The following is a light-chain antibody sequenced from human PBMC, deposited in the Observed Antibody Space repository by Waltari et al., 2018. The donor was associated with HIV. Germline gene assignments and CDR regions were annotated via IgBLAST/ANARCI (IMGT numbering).Light chain of an antibody. CDR1: SLRTYY. V-gene: IGLV3-19*01. J-gene: IGLJ3*02. Sequence: SSELTQDPIVSVSLGQTVTITCQGDSLRTYYASWPQLKPRQSPILVLYDKNTRPSGIPDRFSGSTSGNTASLTITGSQADDEADYFCASRDNNGKRVLFGGGTKLTVL. CDR2: DKN. CDR3: ASRDNNGKRVL.